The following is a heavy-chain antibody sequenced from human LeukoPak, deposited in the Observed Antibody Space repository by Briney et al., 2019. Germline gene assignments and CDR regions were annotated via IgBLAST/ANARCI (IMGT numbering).Heavy chain of an antibody. D-gene: IGHD3-3*01. CDR2: RNPNIGNT. J-gene: IGHJ5*02. Sequence: ASVKVSCKASGYTFTIYDSNWLRQATGQGLEWMGWRNPNIGNTGYAQEFQGRVPIPRNIYIRTASMELSSLRSEDTGVYYCERVMITLFGVVHWFAPWGQGTMVTVSS. CDR1: GYTFTIYD. V-gene: IGHV1-8*03. CDR3: ERVMITLFGVVHWFAP.